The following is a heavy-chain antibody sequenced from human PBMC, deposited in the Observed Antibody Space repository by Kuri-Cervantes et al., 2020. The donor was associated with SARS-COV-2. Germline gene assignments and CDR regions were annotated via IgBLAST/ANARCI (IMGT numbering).Heavy chain of an antibody. V-gene: IGHV3-33*08. CDR3: ARGAANYYMDV. CDR2: IWYDGKNE. Sequence: GGSLRLSCVASRFTFSNYAIHWVRQAPGKWLEWVAVIWYDGKNEYYAGSVKGRFTISRDNSRNTVLLQMNILRAEDTAIYYCARGAANYYMDVWGTGTTVTVSS. J-gene: IGHJ6*03. D-gene: IGHD3-16*01. CDR1: RFTFSNYA.